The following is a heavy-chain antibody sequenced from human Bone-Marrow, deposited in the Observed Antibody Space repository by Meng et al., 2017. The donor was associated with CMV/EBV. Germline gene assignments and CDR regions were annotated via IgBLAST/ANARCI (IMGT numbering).Heavy chain of an antibody. D-gene: IGHD3-22*01. V-gene: IGHV3-23*03. J-gene: IGHJ5*02. CDR2: IYSGGSST. CDR1: GFTFSSYA. Sequence: GESLKISCAASGFTFSSYAMSWVRQAPGKGLEWVSVIYSGGSSTYYADSVKGRFTISRDNSKNTLYLQMNSLRAEDTAVYYCAKAYYYDSSGDWFDPWGQGTLVTGSS. CDR3: AKAYYYDSSGDWFDP.